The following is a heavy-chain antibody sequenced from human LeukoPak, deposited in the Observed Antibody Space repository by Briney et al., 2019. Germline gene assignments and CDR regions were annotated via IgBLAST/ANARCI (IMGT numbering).Heavy chain of an antibody. CDR2: INSDGSST. CDR1: GFTFSSYW. J-gene: IGHJ4*02. V-gene: IGHV3-74*01. Sequence: PGGSLRLSCAASGFTFSSYWMHWVRQAPGKGLVWVSRINSDGSSTSYADSVKGRFTISRDNAKNTLYLQMNSLRAEDTAVYYCASRAYYGSGRPFDNWGQGTLGTVSS. D-gene: IGHD3-10*01. CDR3: ASRAYYGSGRPFDN.